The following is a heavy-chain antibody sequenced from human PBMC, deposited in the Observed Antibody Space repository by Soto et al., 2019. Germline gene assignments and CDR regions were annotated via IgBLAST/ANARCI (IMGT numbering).Heavy chain of an antibody. V-gene: IGHV2-5*02. CDR2: IYWDGET. CDR3: AQSPPALIIFPNNWFDP. D-gene: IGHD3-3*02. J-gene: IGHJ5*02. CDR1: GFSLRTSGVA. Sequence: QITLKESGPTLVNPAQNLTLTCNFSGFSLRTSGVAVGWIRQPPGKALEWLALIYWDGETRYSPSLKNRLTITKDTSKNQVVLTITNMGPVDTATYFCAQSPPALIIFPNNWFDPWGQGILVTVSS.